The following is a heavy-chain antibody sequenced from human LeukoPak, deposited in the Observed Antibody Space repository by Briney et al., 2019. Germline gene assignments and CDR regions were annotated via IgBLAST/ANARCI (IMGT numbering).Heavy chain of an antibody. CDR3: ATLLPNDNSPKRNPPDY. Sequence: ASVKVSCKVSGYTLTELSMHWVRQAPGKGLEWMGGFDPEDGETIYAQKFQGRVTMTEDTSTDTAYMELSSLRSEDTAVYYCATLLPNDNSPKRNPPDYWSQGTLVTVSS. J-gene: IGHJ4*02. D-gene: IGHD4-23*01. V-gene: IGHV1-24*01. CDR1: GYTLTELS. CDR2: FDPEDGET.